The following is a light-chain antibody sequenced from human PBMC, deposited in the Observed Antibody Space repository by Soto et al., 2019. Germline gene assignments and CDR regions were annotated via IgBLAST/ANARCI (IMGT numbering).Light chain of an antibody. CDR1: SSNIGAGYD. V-gene: IGLV1-40*01. CDR2: GNS. CDR3: QSYDSSLGHVV. J-gene: IGLJ2*01. Sequence: QSALTQPPSVSGAPGQRVTISCTGSSSNIGAGYDVHWYQQLPGTAPKLLIYGNSNRPSGVPDRFSGSKSGTSASLAITGLQAEDEADYYCQSYDSSLGHVVFGGGTKVTVL.